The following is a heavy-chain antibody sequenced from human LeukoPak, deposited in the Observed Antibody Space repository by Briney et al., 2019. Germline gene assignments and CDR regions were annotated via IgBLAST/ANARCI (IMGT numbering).Heavy chain of an antibody. J-gene: IGHJ4*02. D-gene: IGHD3-10*01. CDR1: GFTFTSYY. CDR2: ISGDGSNT. CDR3: ARESFPAFDY. V-gene: IGHV3-74*01. Sequence: GGSLRLSCAASGFTFTSYYMHWVRQAPGKGLVWVSRISGDGSNTIYADSVKGRFTISRDNAKNTVYLQMNSLRAEDTAVYYCARESFPAFDYWGQGTLVTVSS.